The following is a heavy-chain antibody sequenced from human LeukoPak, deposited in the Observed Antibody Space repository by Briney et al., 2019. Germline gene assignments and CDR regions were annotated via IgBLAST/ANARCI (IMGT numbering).Heavy chain of an antibody. V-gene: IGHV3-11*06. J-gene: IGHJ4*02. CDR3: ASSADSSGWVDY. CDR2: ISSSSSYT. Sequence: GGSLRLSCAASGFTFSDYYMSWIRQAPGKGLEWVSYISSSSSYTNYADSVKGRFTISRDNAKNSLYLQMNSLRAEDTAVYYCASSADSSGWVDYWGQGTLVTVSS. D-gene: IGHD6-19*01. CDR1: GFTFSDYY.